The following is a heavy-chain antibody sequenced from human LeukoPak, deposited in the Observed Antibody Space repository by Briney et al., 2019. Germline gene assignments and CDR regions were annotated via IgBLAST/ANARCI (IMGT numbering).Heavy chain of an antibody. D-gene: IGHD1-14*01. J-gene: IGHJ4*02. CDR1: GFTFSSYW. V-gene: IGHV3-74*01. CDR2: LNSDGGIT. CDR3: ARGHLTTIFDY. Sequence: GGSLRLSCAASGFTFSSYWMHWVRQVPGKGLVWVSRLNSDGGITTYADSVKGRFTISRDNAKNALYLQMNSLRAEDTALYYCARGHLTTIFDYWGQGALVTVSS.